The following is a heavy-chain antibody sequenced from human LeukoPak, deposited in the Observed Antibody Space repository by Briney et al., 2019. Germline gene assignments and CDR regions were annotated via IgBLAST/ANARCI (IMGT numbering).Heavy chain of an antibody. CDR1: GFTFSSYW. CDR2: IKQDGSEK. D-gene: IGHD4-23*01. Sequence: GGSLRLSCAASGFTFSSYWMSWVRQAPGKGLEWLANIKQDGSEKYYVDSVKGRFTISRDNAKNSLYLQMNSLRAEDTAVYYCARCPVAKDYGMDVWGQGTTVTVSS. CDR3: ARCPVAKDYGMDV. V-gene: IGHV3-7*01. J-gene: IGHJ6*02.